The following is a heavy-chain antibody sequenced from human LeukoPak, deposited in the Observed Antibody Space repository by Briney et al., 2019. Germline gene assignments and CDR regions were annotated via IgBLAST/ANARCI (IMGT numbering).Heavy chain of an antibody. V-gene: IGHV4-34*01. CDR3: ARDGLGYSSSWPTDYYYYYYMDV. D-gene: IGHD6-13*01. CDR1: GFTFDDYA. Sequence: GSLRLSCAASGFTFDDYAMSWVRQAPGKGLEWIGEINHSGSTNYNPSLKSRVTISVDTSKNQFSLKLSSVTAADTAAYYCARDGLGYSSSWPTDYYYYYYMDVWGKGTTVTVSS. CDR2: INHSGST. J-gene: IGHJ6*03.